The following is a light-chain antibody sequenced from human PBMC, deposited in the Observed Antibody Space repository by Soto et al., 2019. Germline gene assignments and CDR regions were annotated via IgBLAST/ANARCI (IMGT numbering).Light chain of an antibody. V-gene: IGKV1-39*01. CDR1: QSISSY. CDR3: QQSYSTPQVT. CDR2: AAS. Sequence: DIQMTQSPSSLSASVGDRVTITCRASQSISSYLNWYQQKPGKAPKLLIYAASSLQSGVPSRFSGSGSGTDFTLTISSLQPEDFATYYCQQSYSTPQVTFGQGTKADIK. J-gene: IGKJ1*01.